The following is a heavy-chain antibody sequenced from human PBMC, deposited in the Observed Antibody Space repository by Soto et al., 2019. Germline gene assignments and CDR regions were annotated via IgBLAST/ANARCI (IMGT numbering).Heavy chain of an antibody. CDR2: FDPEDGET. CDR1: GYTLTELS. Sequence: ASVKVSCKVSGYTLTELSMHWVRQAPGKGLEWMGGFDPEDGETIYAQKFQGRVTMTEDTSTDTAYMELSSLRSEDTAVYYCGAACARRRQCCSSRPSEFDYWGQGTLVTVSS. D-gene: IGHD2-2*01. J-gene: IGHJ4*02. CDR3: GAACARRRQCCSSRPSEFDY. V-gene: IGHV1-24*01.